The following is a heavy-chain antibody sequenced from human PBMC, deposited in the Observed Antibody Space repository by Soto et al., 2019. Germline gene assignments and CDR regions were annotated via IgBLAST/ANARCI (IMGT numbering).Heavy chain of an antibody. D-gene: IGHD2-2*01. CDR3: ARSADLYCSSTSCYGAFDI. V-gene: IGHV4-34*01. CDR1: GGSFSGDY. CDR2: INHSGST. Sequence: SEALSLTCAVYGGSFSGDYWSWIRQPPGKGLEWIGEINHSGSTNYNPSLKSRVTISVDTSKNQFSLKLSSVTAADAAVYYCARSADLYCSSTSCYGAFDIWGQGTMVTVSS. J-gene: IGHJ3*02.